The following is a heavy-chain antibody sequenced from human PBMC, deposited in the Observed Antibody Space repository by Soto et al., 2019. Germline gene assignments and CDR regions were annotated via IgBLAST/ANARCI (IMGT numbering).Heavy chain of an antibody. CDR2: IYYSGSN. CDR1: GGSISSGGYY. Sequence: SETLSLTCTVSGGSISSGGYYWSWSRQHPGKGLAGIGYIYYSGSNYYNPSLKSRVTISVYTSKNQFSLKLSSVTAADTAVYYCARRYYDTSGQSNTFDIWGQGTMVTVSS. V-gene: IGHV4-31*03. D-gene: IGHD3-22*01. CDR3: ARRYYDTSGQSNTFDI. J-gene: IGHJ3*02.